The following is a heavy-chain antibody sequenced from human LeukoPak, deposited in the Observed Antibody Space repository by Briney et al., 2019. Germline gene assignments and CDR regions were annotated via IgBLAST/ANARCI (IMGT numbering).Heavy chain of an antibody. CDR3: ARRDQMKDGAFLFDP. Sequence: ASVKVSCKASGYTFTGYYMHWVRQAPGQGLEWMGWINPNSGGTNYAQKFQGRVTMTRDTSISTAYMGLSRLRSDDTAVYYCARRDQMKDGAFLFDPWGQGTLVTVSS. V-gene: IGHV1-2*02. CDR2: INPNSGGT. CDR1: GYTFTGYY. D-gene: IGHD2/OR15-2a*01. J-gene: IGHJ5*02.